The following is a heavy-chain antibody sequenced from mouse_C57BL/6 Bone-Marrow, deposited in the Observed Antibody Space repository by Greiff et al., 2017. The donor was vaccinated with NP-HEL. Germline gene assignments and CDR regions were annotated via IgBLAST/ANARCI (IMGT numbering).Heavy chain of an antibody. Sequence: QVHVKQPGAELVRPGTSVKLSCKASGYTFTSYWMHWVKQRPGQGLEWIGVIDPSDSYTNYNQKFKGKATLTVDTSSSTAYMQLSSLTSEDSAVYYCARGGGNYEAWFAYWGQGTLVTVSA. CDR1: GYTFTSYW. D-gene: IGHD2-1*01. CDR3: ARGGGNYEAWFAY. V-gene: IGHV1-59*01. J-gene: IGHJ3*01. CDR2: IDPSDSYT.